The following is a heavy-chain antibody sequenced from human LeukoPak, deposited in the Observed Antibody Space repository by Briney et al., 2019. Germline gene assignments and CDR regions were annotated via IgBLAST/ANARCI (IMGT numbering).Heavy chain of an antibody. Sequence: ASVTVSCKASGYTFTDYYMHWVRQAPGQGLEWMAWINPDSGGTNFAQKFEGRVTMTRDTSISTAYMELSRLRSDDTAVYYCARDGNFDYWGQGTLVTVSP. CDR2: INPDSGGT. J-gene: IGHJ4*02. CDR1: GYTFTDYY. V-gene: IGHV1-2*02. D-gene: IGHD1-26*01. CDR3: ARDGNFDY.